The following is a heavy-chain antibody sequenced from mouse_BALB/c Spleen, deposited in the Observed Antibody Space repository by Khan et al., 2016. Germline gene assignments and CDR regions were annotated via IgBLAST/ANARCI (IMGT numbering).Heavy chain of an antibody. D-gene: IGHD2-12*01. V-gene: IGHV2-6-4*01. J-gene: IGHJ4*01. CDR2: IWGGGST. CDR3: ARVHDDTMDY. Sequence: QVQLKQSGPGLVAPSQSLSITCTVSGFSLSRYSVHWIRQPPGQGLEWLGMIWGGGSTDYNSALKSRLNINKANSKSQVFLKMNSLQTDDTGMYDCARVHDDTMDYWGPGTSVTVSS. CDR1: GFSLSRYS.